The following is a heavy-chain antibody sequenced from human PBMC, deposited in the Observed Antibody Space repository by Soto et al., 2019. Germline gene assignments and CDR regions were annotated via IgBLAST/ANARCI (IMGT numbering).Heavy chain of an antibody. D-gene: IGHD2-15*01. Sequence: QITLKESGPTLVKPTQTLTLTCTFPGFSLSTSGVGVGWNRQPPGKALEWLALIYWDDDKRYSPSLKSRLTITKDTSKNQVVLTMTNMDPVDTATYYCAHRPSYCSGGSCYSGFDYWGQGTLVTVSS. CDR1: GFSLSTSGVG. CDR2: IYWDDDK. CDR3: AHRPSYCSGGSCYSGFDY. J-gene: IGHJ4*02. V-gene: IGHV2-5*02.